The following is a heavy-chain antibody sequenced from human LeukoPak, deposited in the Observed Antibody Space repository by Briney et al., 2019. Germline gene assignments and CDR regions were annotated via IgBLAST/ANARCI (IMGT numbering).Heavy chain of an antibody. CDR2: TKQDGSEK. Sequence: GGSLRLSCAASGFTFSSYWMSWVRQAPGRGLEWVANTKQDGSEKYYVDSVKGRFTISRDNAKNSLYLQMNSLRAEDTAVYYCARVYGISKYYDFWSGYRIGYYFDYWGQGTLVTVSS. D-gene: IGHD3-3*01. CDR3: ARVYGISKYYDFWSGYRIGYYFDY. J-gene: IGHJ4*02. V-gene: IGHV3-7*01. CDR1: GFTFSSYW.